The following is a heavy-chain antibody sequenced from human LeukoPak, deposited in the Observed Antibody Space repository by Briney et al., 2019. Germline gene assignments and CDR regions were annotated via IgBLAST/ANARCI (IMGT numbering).Heavy chain of an antibody. V-gene: IGHV1-2*06. J-gene: IGHJ4*02. CDR2: INPNSGGT. CDR1: GYTFTGYY. Sequence: ASVTVSCKASGYTFTGYYMHWVRQAPRQGLEWMGRINPNSGGTNYAQKFQGRVTMTRDTSISTAYMELSRLRSDDTAVYYCARDQYYYDSSGYYYLYYFDYWGQGTLVTVSS. CDR3: ARDQYYYDSSGYYYLYYFDY. D-gene: IGHD3-22*01.